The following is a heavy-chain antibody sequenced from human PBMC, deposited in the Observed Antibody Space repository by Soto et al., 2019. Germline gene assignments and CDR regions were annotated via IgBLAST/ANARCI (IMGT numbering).Heavy chain of an antibody. V-gene: IGHV3-21*01. CDR2: ISTSSSYI. CDR1: RFTFSSYS. Sequence: EVQLVESGGGLVKPGGSLRLSCAASRFTFSSYSMNWVRQAPGKGLEWVSSISTSSSYIYYAVSVKGRFTISRDNAKNSLYLQMNSLRAEDTAVYYCTRPLHYYDGSGYYAYWGQGTLVTVSS. CDR3: TRPLHYYDGSGYYAY. D-gene: IGHD3-22*01. J-gene: IGHJ4*02.